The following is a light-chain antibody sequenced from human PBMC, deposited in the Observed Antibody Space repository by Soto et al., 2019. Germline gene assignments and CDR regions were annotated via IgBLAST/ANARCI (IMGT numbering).Light chain of an antibody. J-gene: IGKJ2*01. CDR3: HTYNSYSLHT. Sequence: DIQMTQSPSSVSASVGDRVTITCRASQDISTWLAWYQQKPGKAPKLLIYAASSLFSGVPSRFSGSGSGTDFTLTISSLQPEDFATYYCHTYNSYSLHTFGQGTKLEIK. V-gene: IGKV1D-16*01. CDR2: AAS. CDR1: QDISTW.